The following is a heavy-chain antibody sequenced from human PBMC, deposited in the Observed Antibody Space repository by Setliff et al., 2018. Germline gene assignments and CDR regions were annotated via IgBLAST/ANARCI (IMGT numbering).Heavy chain of an antibody. CDR2: IYYSGST. Sequence: SETLSLTCTVSGGSISSGGYYWSWIRQHPGKGLEWIGYIYYSGSTYYNPSPKSRVTISVDTSKKQFSLKLSSVTAADTAVYYCARAAGSRKYNFWSGYQPWGQGTLVTVSS. J-gene: IGHJ4*02. CDR3: ARAAGSRKYNFWSGYQP. V-gene: IGHV4-31*03. CDR1: GGSISSGGYY. D-gene: IGHD3-3*01.